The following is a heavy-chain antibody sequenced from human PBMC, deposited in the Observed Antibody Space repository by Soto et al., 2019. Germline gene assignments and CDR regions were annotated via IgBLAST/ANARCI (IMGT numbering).Heavy chain of an antibody. CDR3: ARVTRGDYLLTFSLRGMDV. Sequence: LSLTCSVYGGSFSGYYWGWIRQPPGKGLEWIGEINDSGITNYNPSLKSRVTMSVDTSKNQLSLKLNSVTAADTAVYYCARVTRGDYLLTFSLRGMDVWGQGTTVTVSS. CDR1: GGSFSGYY. CDR2: INDSGIT. J-gene: IGHJ6*02. V-gene: IGHV4-34*01. D-gene: IGHD4-17*01.